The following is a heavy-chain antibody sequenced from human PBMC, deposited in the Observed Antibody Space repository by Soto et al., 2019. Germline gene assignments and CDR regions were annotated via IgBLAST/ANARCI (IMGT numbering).Heavy chain of an antibody. CDR2: INPNSGGT. Sequence: GASVKVSCKASGYSFTDYNMHWVRQAPGQGLEWVGWINPNSGGTNYAQKFQGRVTMTRDTSITTAYMELTRLRSDDTAVYYCAREGSRSSKYFQHWGQGTLVTVSS. CDR3: AREGSRSSKYFQH. D-gene: IGHD6-6*01. CDR1: GYSFTDYN. V-gene: IGHV1-2*02. J-gene: IGHJ1*01.